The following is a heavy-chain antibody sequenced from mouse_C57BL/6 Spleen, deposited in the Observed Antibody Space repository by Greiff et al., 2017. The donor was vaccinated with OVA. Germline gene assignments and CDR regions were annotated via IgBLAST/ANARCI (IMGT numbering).Heavy chain of an antibody. V-gene: IGHV1-61*01. Sequence: QVQLQQPGAELVRPGSSVKLSCKASGYTFTSYWMDWVKQRPGQGLEWIGNIYPSDSETHYNQKFKDKATLTVDKSSSTAYMQLSSLTSEDSAVYYCARHLISGSSPEGFAYWGQGTLVTVSA. CDR1: GYTFTSYW. CDR3: ARHLISGSSPEGFAY. D-gene: IGHD1-1*01. CDR2: IYPSDSET. J-gene: IGHJ3*01.